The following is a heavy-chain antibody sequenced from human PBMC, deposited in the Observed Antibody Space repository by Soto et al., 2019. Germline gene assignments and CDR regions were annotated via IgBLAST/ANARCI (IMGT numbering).Heavy chain of an antibody. CDR3: ARAPDYGGNYFDY. J-gene: IGHJ4*02. Sequence: QVQLVESGGGAVQPGRSLRLSCAASGFTFISHGMHWVRQAPGKGLEWVAVIWYDGSNKYYGDSVKGRFTISRDNSKXXXXXXXXXXXGEDTAVYYCARAPDYGGNYFDYWGQGTLVTVSS. V-gene: IGHV3-33*01. CDR1: GFTFISHG. D-gene: IGHD4-17*01. CDR2: IWYDGSNK.